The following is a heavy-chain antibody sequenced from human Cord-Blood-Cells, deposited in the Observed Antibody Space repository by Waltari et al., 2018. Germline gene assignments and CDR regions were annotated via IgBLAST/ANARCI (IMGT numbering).Heavy chain of an antibody. V-gene: IGHV4-38-2*01. Sequence: QVQLQESGPGLVKPSETLSLTCAVSGYSISSGYYWGWIRQPPGKGLEWIGSIYHSGRTYHTPSLKSRVTLSVDPSKNQFSLKLSSVTAADTAVYYCARVYSGYESYWYFDLWGRGTLVTVSS. CDR1: GYSISSGYY. CDR3: ARVYSGYESYWYFDL. D-gene: IGHD5-12*01. CDR2: IYHSGRT. J-gene: IGHJ2*01.